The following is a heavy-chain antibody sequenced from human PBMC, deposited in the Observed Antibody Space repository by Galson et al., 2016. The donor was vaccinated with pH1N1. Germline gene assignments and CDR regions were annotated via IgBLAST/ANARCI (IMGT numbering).Heavy chain of an antibody. CDR1: VG. V-gene: IGHV2-5*01. CDR3: AHLGYGDYVGYFDY. Sequence: VGVGWIRQPPGKALEWLAVIYWNDDKRYSPSLKSRLTITKDTSKNQVVLTMTNMDPVDTATYYCAHLGYGDYVGYFDYWGQGTLVTVSS. D-gene: IGHD4-17*01. J-gene: IGHJ4*02. CDR2: IYWNDDK.